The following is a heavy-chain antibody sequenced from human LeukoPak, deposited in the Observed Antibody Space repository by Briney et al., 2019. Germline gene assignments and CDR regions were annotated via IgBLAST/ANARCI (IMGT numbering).Heavy chain of an antibody. J-gene: IGHJ4*02. CDR2: TAGSGISK. V-gene: IGHV3-23*01. Sequence: GGSLRLSCVASGLTFNNYAMSWVRQAPGRGLEWASSTAGSGISKDYADSVKGRFTISKDKSKNTLYLQMDNLRAEDTGVYFCARLPTFYYDSSGYHYDYWGQGTLVTVSS. CDR1: GLTFNNYA. D-gene: IGHD3-22*01. CDR3: ARLPTFYYDSSGYHYDY.